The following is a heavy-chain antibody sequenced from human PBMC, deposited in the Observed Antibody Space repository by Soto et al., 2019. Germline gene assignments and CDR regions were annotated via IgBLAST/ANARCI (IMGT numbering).Heavy chain of an antibody. J-gene: IGHJ4*02. D-gene: IGHD6-19*01. CDR3: AREVAVAGMFDY. CDR2: IYYSGST. CDR1: GGSISSYY. Sequence: SQTLSLTCTVSGGSISSYYWSWIRQPPGKGLEWIGYIYYSGSTNYNPSLKSRVTISVDTSKNQFSLKLSSVTAADTAVYYCAREVAVAGMFDYWGQGTLVTVS. V-gene: IGHV4-59*01.